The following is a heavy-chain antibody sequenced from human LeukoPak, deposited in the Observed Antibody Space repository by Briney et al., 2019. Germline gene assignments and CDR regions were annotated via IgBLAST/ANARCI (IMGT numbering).Heavy chain of an antibody. Sequence: GGSLRLSCAASGFTFSSYWMHWVRQAPGKGLVWVSRINSDGSSTSYADSVKGRFTISRDNAKNTLYLQMNILRADDTAVYYCARDPGPAGWLDYWGQGTLVTVSS. D-gene: IGHD2-2*01. CDR2: INSDGSST. J-gene: IGHJ4*02. V-gene: IGHV3-74*01. CDR3: ARDPGPAGWLDY. CDR1: GFTFSSYW.